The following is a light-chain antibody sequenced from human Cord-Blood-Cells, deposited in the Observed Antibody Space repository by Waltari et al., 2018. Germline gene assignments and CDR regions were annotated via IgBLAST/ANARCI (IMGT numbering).Light chain of an antibody. CDR2: EDN. Sequence: FMLTQPHSVSESPGNTVTISCTLLRRRLASKYAQWYPQRPGSSPTTAIYEDNKRPHGVPVRFSGSIDNSSNSASLTISGLKTEDEADYYCQSYDSSKGVFGGGTKLTLL. J-gene: IGLJ3*02. CDR3: QSYDSSKGV. CDR1: RRRLASKY. V-gene: IGLV6-57*01.